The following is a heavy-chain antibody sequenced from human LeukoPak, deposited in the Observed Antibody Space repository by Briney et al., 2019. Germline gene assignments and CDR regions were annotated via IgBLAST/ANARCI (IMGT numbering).Heavy chain of an antibody. Sequence: GASVKVSCKASGGTFSSYAISWVRQAPGQGLEWMGGIIPIFGTANCAQKFQGRVTITADESTSTAYMELSSLRSEDTAVYYCAAGYCSGGSCSPSYYYYYGMDVWGQGTTVTVSS. D-gene: IGHD2-15*01. CDR1: GGTFSSYA. CDR3: AAGYCSGGSCSPSYYYYYGMDV. CDR2: IIPIFGTA. J-gene: IGHJ6*02. V-gene: IGHV1-69*13.